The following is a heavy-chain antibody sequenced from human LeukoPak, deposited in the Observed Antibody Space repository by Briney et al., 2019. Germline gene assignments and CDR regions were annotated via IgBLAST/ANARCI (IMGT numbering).Heavy chain of an antibody. CDR3: ARESGSGEFDY. D-gene: IGHD2-15*01. CDR1: RFTFSSYT. J-gene: IGHJ4*02. V-gene: IGHV3-21*01. CDR2: ISSSSSYI. Sequence: PGGPLRLSSAASRFTFSSYTVNWGCQAPGKGLEWVSSISSSSSYIYYADSVKGRFTISRDNARNSLYLQMNSLRAEDTAVYYCARESGSGEFDYWGQGTLVTVSS.